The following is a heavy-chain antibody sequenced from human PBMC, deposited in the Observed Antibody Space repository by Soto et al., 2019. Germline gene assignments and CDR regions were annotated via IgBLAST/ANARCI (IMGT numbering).Heavy chain of an antibody. CDR1: GGSISSGGYS. J-gene: IGHJ6*01. V-gene: IGHV4-30-2*01. Sequence: TLSLTCAVSGGSISSGGYSWSWMRQPPGKGLEWIGYIYHSGSTYYNPSLKSRVTISVDRSKNQFSLKLSSVTAADTSVYYCARVPEVWGQGTTDTVSS. CDR3: ARVPEV. CDR2: IYHSGST.